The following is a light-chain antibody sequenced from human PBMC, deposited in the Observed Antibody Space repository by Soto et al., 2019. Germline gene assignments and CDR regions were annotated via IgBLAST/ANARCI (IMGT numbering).Light chain of an antibody. CDR1: QSVSSN. Sequence: EIVMKQSPATLSLSPGERATLSCSASQSVSSNLAWYQQKPGQAPRRLIYGASTRATGIPARFSGSGSGTEFTITISSLQSEDFAVYYCQQYNNCPTFGQGTKVDIK. CDR3: QQYNNCPT. V-gene: IGKV3-15*01. J-gene: IGKJ1*01. CDR2: GAS.